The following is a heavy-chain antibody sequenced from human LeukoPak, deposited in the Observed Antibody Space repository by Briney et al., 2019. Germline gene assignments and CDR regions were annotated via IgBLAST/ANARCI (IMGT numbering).Heavy chain of an antibody. D-gene: IGHD4-17*01. J-gene: IGHJ4*02. CDR3: ARDGGVATVRILDY. CDR2: IYYSGST. V-gene: IGHV4-31*03. Sequence: SETLSLTCTVSGGSISSGGYSWSWIRRHPGKGLEWIGYIYYSGSTYYNPSLKSRVTISVDTSKNQFSLKLSSVTAADTAVYYCARDGGVATVRILDYWGQGTLVTVSS. CDR1: GGSISSGGYS.